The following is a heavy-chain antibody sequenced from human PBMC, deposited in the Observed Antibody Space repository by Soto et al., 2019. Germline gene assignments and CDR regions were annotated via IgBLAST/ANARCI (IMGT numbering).Heavy chain of an antibody. V-gene: IGHV4-59*01. Sequence: QVQLQESGPGLVKPSETLSLTCTVSGGSISSYYWSWIRQPPGKGLEWIGYIYYSGSTNYNPSLKSRVTISVDTSKNQFSLKLSSVTAADTAVYYCARVDHPGGGGYYYYYMDVWGKGTTVTVSS. J-gene: IGHJ6*03. CDR3: ARVDHPGGGGYYYYYMDV. CDR1: GGSISSYY. D-gene: IGHD3-16*01. CDR2: IYYSGST.